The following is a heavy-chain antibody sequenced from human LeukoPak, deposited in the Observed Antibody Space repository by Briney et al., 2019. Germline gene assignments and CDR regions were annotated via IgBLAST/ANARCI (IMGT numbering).Heavy chain of an antibody. Sequence: PGGSLRLSCAASGFTFSDYYMSWIRQAPGKALEWVSYISSSGSTKYYADSVMGRFTISRDNAKNSYLQMNSLRAEDTAIYYCARDGHAYGRGSPHYWGQGTLVTVSS. V-gene: IGHV3-11*01. CDR1: GFTFSDYY. CDR3: ARDGHAYGRGSPHY. J-gene: IGHJ4*02. CDR2: ISSSGSTK. D-gene: IGHD3-10*01.